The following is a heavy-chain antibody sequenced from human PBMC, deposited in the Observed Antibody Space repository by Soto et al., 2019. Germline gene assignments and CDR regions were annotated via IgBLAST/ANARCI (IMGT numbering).Heavy chain of an antibody. V-gene: IGHV4-31*03. CDR1: GGSISSGGYY. J-gene: IGHJ4*02. CDR2: IYYSGST. Sequence: TSETLSLTCTVSGGSISSGGYYWSWIRQHPGKGLEWIGYIYYSGSTYYNPSLKSRVTISVDTSKNQFSLKLSSVTAADTAVYYCARGTVDSSGYPFDYWGQGTLVTVSS. CDR3: ARGTVDSSGYPFDY. D-gene: IGHD3-22*01.